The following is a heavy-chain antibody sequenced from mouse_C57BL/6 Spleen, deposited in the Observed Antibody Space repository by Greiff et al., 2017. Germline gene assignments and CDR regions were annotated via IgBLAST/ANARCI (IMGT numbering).Heavy chain of an antibody. CDR1: GYTFTSYW. Sequence: VQLQQPGAELVKPGASVKLSCEASGYTFTSYWMHWVKQRPGQGLEWIGMIHPNSGSTNYNEKFKSKATLTVDKSSSTAYMQLSSLTSEDSAVYYCAGGVVEYYFDYWGQGTTLTVSS. J-gene: IGHJ2*01. CDR3: AGGVVEYYFDY. D-gene: IGHD1-1*01. CDR2: IHPNSGST. V-gene: IGHV1-64*01.